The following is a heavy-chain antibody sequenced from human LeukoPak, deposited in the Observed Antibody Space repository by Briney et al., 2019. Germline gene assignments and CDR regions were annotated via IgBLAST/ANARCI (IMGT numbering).Heavy chain of an antibody. Sequence: PSETLSLTCTVSGGSISSYYWSWFRQPPGKGLEWIGYIYYSGSTNYNPSLKSRVTISVDTSKNQFSLNLSSVTAADTAVYYCARHLGPDGTGWYRRFDYWGQGTLVTVSS. V-gene: IGHV4-59*08. CDR3: ARHLGPDGTGWYRRFDY. J-gene: IGHJ4*02. CDR2: IYYSGST. D-gene: IGHD6-19*01. CDR1: GGSISSYY.